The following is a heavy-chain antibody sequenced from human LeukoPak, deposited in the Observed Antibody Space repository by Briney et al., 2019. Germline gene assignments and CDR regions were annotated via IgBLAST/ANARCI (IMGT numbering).Heavy chain of an antibody. CDR2: ISYDGSNK. D-gene: IGHD4-23*01. V-gene: IGHV3-30-3*01. CDR3: ARDRGLRGYYFDY. J-gene: IGHJ4*02. CDR1: GFTFSSYA. Sequence: PGRSLRLSCAASGFTFSSYAMHWVRQAPGKGLEWVAVISYDGSNKYYADSVKGRFTISRDNSKNTLYLQMNSLRAEDTAVYYCARDRGLRGYYFDYWGQGTLVTVSS.